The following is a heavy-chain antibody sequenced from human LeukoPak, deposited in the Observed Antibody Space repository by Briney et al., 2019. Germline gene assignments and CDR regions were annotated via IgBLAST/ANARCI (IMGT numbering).Heavy chain of an antibody. Sequence: GGSLRLSCAASGFTFSNCWMYWVRQAPGKGLVWVSGINTDGSNTYYADSVKGRFTISRDNAKNTLFLQMSSLGAEDTAVYYCARDTRRAHDYWGQGTLVTVSS. CDR1: GFTFSNCW. J-gene: IGHJ4*02. CDR2: INTDGSNT. CDR3: ARDTRRAHDY. V-gene: IGHV3-74*01.